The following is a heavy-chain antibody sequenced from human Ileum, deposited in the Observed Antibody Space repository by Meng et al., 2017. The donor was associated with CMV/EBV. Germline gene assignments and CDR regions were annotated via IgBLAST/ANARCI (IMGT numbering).Heavy chain of an antibody. V-gene: IGHV4-34*01. CDR2: VHHSGIT. CDR1: GGSFSDYY. Sequence: QVPVQQWGAGLLKPSETLSLTFAVYGGSFSDYYWIWIRQSPGKGLEWIGEVHHSGITNYNPSLKSRVTISVDTSKNQFFLKLTSVTAADIGLYYCATNSEDYWGQGTLVTVSS. J-gene: IGHJ4*02. CDR3: ATNSEDY. D-gene: IGHD4-23*01.